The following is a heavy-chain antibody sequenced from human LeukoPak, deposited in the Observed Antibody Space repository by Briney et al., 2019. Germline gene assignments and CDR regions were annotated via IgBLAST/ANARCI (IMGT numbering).Heavy chain of an antibody. CDR1: GGSISSSSYS. CDR2: IYYSGST. CDR3: AGDYGSGSYRFDY. J-gene: IGHJ4*02. Sequence: PSETLSLTCTVSGGSISSSSYSWSWVRQPPGRGLEWIGYIYYSGSTTYNPSLRSRLTISLDSSNKQFSLKLRSVTAADTALYYCAGDYGSGSYRFDYRGQGTLVTVSS. V-gene: IGHV4-61*05. D-gene: IGHD3-10*01.